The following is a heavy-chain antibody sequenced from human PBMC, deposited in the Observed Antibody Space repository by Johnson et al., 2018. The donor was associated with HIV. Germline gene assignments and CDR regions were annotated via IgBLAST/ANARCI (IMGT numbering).Heavy chain of an antibody. Sequence: QVQLVESGGGVVQPGRSLRLSCAASGFTFSSYAMDWVRQAPGKGLEWVAVISYEGSNKYYADSVKGRFTISRDNSKNTLYLQMNSLRAEDTAVYYCSTDVTDTVTTYYNAFDVWGQGTMVTVSS. J-gene: IGHJ3*01. CDR2: ISYEGSNK. CDR1: GFTFSSYA. V-gene: IGHV3-30-3*01. D-gene: IGHD4-11*01. CDR3: STDVTDTVTTYYNAFDV.